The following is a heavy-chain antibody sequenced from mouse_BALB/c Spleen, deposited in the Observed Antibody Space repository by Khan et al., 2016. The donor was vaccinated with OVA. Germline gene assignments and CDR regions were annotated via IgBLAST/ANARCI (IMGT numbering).Heavy chain of an antibody. CDR3: ARKDYYDYDPFPY. CDR2: ISYSGNT. J-gene: IGHJ3*01. Sequence: EVQLQESGPGLVKPSQSLSLTCTVTGYSITSEYTWNWIRQFPGNKLEWMGFISYSGNTRYNPSLKSRISITRDTSKNQFFLQLNSVTPEDTATYYCARKDYYDYDPFPYWGQGTLVTVSA. CDR1: GYSITSEYT. D-gene: IGHD2-4*01. V-gene: IGHV3-2*02.